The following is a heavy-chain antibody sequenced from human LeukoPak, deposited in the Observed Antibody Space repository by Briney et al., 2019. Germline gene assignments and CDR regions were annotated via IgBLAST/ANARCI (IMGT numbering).Heavy chain of an antibody. D-gene: IGHD2-2*01. V-gene: IGHV1-69*13. CDR2: IIPIFGTA. Sequence: GASVKVSCKDSGGTFSSYAIRWVRQAPGQVLEWMVGIIPIFGTANYAQKFQGRVTITADESTSTAYMELSSLRSEDTAVYYCARDAVHCSSTSCDDAFDIWGQRTMVTVSS. CDR1: GGTFSSYA. CDR3: ARDAVHCSSTSCDDAFDI. J-gene: IGHJ3*02.